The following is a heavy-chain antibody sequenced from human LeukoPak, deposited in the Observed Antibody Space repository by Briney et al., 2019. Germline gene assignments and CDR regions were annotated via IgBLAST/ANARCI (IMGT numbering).Heavy chain of an antibody. V-gene: IGHV3-21*01. CDR3: ARRIAAAAAPYYFDY. J-gene: IGHJ4*02. Sequence: GGSLRLSCAASGFTFSTYSMNWVRQAPGKGLEWVSSISGRSSYIYYADSMRGRFTVSRDNSKNSLYLQMNRLRAEDTAVYYCARRIAAAAAPYYFDYWGQGTLVTVSS. CDR2: ISGRSSYI. CDR1: GFTFSTYS. D-gene: IGHD6-13*01.